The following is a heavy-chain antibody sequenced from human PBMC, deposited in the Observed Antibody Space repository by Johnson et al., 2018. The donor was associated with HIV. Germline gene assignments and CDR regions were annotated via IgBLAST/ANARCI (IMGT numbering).Heavy chain of an antibody. J-gene: IGHJ3*02. V-gene: IGHV3-20*04. CDR2: INWNGGSR. CDR1: GCRLDDYR. CDR3: ARVSTMIVVARNDAFDI. Sequence: VQLVASGGCVVRPGGSVRLSSAASGCRLDDYRISWVRQGPGKGLEWVSGINWNGGSRAYADSVKGRFTISRDNGKNSLYLQMNSLRAEDTALYYCARVSTMIVVARNDAFDIWGQGTMVTVSS. D-gene: IGHD3-22*01.